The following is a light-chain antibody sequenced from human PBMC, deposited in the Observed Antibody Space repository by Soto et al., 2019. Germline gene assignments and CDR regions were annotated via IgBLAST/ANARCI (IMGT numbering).Light chain of an antibody. CDR2: GNS. V-gene: IGLV1-40*01. Sequence: QSVLTQPPSVSGAPGQKVTISCTGSSSNIGAGYDVNWYHQLPGTAPKLLIHGNSNRPSGVPDRFSGSKSGTSASLAITGLQAEDEADYFCQSYDSSLSGYVFGTGTQLTAL. CDR3: QSYDSSLSGYV. J-gene: IGLJ1*01. CDR1: SSNIGAGYD.